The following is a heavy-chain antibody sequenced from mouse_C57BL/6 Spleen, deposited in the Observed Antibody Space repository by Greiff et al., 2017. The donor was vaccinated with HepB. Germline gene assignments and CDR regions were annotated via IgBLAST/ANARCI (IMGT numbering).Heavy chain of an antibody. CDR2: MSSGSSTI. CDR1: GFTFSDYG. D-gene: IGHD2-4*01. J-gene: IGHJ4*01. V-gene: IGHV5-17*01. CDR3: ARFYDYDDVYYAMDY. Sequence: EVQLVESGGGLVKPGGSLKLSCAASGFTFSDYGMHWVRQAPEKGLEWVAYMSSGSSTIYYADTVKGRFTISRDNAKNTLFLQMTSLRSEDTAMYYCARFYDYDDVYYAMDYWGQGTSVTVSS.